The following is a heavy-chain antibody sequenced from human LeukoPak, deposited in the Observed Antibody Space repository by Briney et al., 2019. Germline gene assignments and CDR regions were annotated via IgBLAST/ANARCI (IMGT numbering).Heavy chain of an antibody. V-gene: IGHV4-39*07. CDR2: IYYSGTT. CDR3: ATRQFWFGELLDAFDI. J-gene: IGHJ3*02. Sequence: PSETLSLTCTVSGGSISSSSYYWGWIRQPPGKGLEWIGSIYYSGTTYYNPSLKSRVTISVDTSKNQFSLKLSSVTAAGTAVYYCATRQFWFGELLDAFDIWGQGTMVTVSS. D-gene: IGHD3-10*01. CDR1: GGSISSSSYY.